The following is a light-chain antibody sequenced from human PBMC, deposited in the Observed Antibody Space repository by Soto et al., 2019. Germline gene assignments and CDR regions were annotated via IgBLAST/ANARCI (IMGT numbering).Light chain of an antibody. V-gene: IGLV2-23*02. CDR3: CSYAGSSSSI. CDR1: SSDVGTYNL. J-gene: IGLJ1*01. CDR2: EVT. Sequence: QPALKQPASVSGSPGQSITIYCSGNSSDVGTYNLVSWYQQYPGKAPRLMIYEVTKRPSGVSNRFSGSKSGNTASLTISCLQPEDEADYYCCSYAGSSSSIFGTGTKVTVL.